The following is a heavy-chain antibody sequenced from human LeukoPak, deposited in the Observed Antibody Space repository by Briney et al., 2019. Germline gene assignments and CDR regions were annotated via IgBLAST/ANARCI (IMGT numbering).Heavy chain of an antibody. J-gene: IGHJ4*02. V-gene: IGHV3-23*01. CDR1: GFTFSSYA. CDR3: AKEVHSSGYYSDY. Sequence: GGSLRLSCAASGFTFSSYAMNWVRQAPGKGLEWLSGIHDSGATTNYADSVRGRFTISRDNSKSTLYLQMNSLRAEDTAVYYCAKEVHSSGYYSDYWGQGTLVTVSS. D-gene: IGHD3-22*01. CDR2: IHDSGATT.